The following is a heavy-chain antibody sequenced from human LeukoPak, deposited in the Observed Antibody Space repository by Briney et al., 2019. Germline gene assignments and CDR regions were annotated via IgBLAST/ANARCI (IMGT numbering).Heavy chain of an antibody. V-gene: IGHV4-39*01. J-gene: IGHJ3*02. CDR2: IYYSGST. CDR3: ARHRMYYYDSSGRGVADAFDI. Sequence: TSETLSLTCTVAGVSISSSSYYWGWLRQPPGKGLEWIGSIYYSGSTYYNPSLKSRVTISVDTSKNQFSLKLSSVPAADTAVYYCARHRMYYYDSSGRGVADAFDIWGQGTMVTVSS. CDR1: GVSISSSSYY. D-gene: IGHD3-22*01.